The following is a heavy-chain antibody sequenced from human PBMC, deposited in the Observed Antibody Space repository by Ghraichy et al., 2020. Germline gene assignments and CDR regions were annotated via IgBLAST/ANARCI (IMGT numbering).Heavy chain of an antibody. Sequence: SQTLSLTCAVYGGSFSGYYWSWIRQPPGKGLEWIGEINHSGSTNYNPSLKSRVTISIDASSNQFSLNLSSVTAADTAVYYCARMGGYKDPLWYWGQGTLVAVSS. D-gene: IGHD3-10*01. CDR3: ARMGGYKDPLWY. J-gene: IGHJ4*02. V-gene: IGHV4-34*01. CDR1: GGSFSGYY. CDR2: INHSGST.